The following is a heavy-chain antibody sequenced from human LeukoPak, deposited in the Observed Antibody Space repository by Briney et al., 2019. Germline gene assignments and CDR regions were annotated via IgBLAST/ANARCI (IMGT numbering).Heavy chain of an antibody. CDR1: GFTFSSYA. CDR2: ISGSGGST. Sequence: GGSLRLSCAASGFTFSSYAMSWVRQAPGKGLEWVSAISGSGGSTYYADSVKGRFTISRDNSKNTLYLQMNSLSAEDTAIYYCAKVRLPGGFCYMDVWGKGTTVTVSS. CDR3: AKVRLPGGFCYMDV. J-gene: IGHJ6*03. V-gene: IGHV3-23*01. D-gene: IGHD2-2*01.